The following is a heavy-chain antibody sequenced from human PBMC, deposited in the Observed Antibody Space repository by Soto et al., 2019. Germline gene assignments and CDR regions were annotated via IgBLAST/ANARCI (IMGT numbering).Heavy chain of an antibody. J-gene: IGHJ6*03. CDR1: GGSFSGYY. D-gene: IGHD3-9*01. CDR2: INHSGST. V-gene: IGHV4-34*01. CDR3: ARVIEAYYDILTGYPVYYYYYYMDV. Sequence: PSETLSLTCAVYGGSFSGYYWSWIRQPPGKGLEWIGEINHSGSTNYNPSLKSRVTISVDTSKNQFSLKLSSVTAADTAVYYCARVIEAYYDILTGYPVYYYYYYMDVWGKGTTVTVSS.